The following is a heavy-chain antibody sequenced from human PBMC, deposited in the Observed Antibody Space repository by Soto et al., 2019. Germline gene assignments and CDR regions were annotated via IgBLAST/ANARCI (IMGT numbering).Heavy chain of an antibody. CDR3: ASIVVRGATFYYYYGMDV. CDR1: GGSISSSSYY. CDR2: IYYSGST. Sequence: SETLSLTCTVSGGSISSSSYYWGWIRPPTGQGLEWIGSIYYSGSTYYNPSLKSRVTISVDTSKNQFSLKLSSVTAADTAVYYCASIVVRGATFYYYYGMDVWGQGTTVTVSS. J-gene: IGHJ6*02. V-gene: IGHV4-39*01. D-gene: IGHD3-10*02.